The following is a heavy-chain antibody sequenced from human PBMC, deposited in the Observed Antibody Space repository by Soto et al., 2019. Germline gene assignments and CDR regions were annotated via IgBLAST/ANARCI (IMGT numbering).Heavy chain of an antibody. CDR2: ISYDGSNK. CDR1: GFTFSSYG. J-gene: IGHJ6*02. V-gene: IGHV3-30*18. Sequence: QVQLVESGGGVVQPGRSLRLSCAASGFTFSSYGMNWVRQAPGKGLEWVAVISYDGSNKYYADSVKGRFTIYRDNSKNTVYLQMASLRAEDTAVYYCAKDFGVLYCYWGMAVWGQGTMVTVSS. CDR3: AKDFGVLYCYWGMAV. D-gene: IGHD2-8*01.